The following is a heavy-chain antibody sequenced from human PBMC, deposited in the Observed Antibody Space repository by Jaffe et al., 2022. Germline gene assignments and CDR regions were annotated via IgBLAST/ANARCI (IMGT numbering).Heavy chain of an antibody. Sequence: QVQLVETGGGVVQPGRSLTLSCAAFGFTFRDYGMHWVRRAPGGGLEWVAVISYDAKNKYYVDSGKGRFTISRDNLRNTLSLQMNSLRPEDTATYFCARGRGPEHNGDFFPDFRGQGTVVTVSS. CDR3: ARGRGPEHNGDFFPDF. CDR1: GFTFRDYG. CDR2: ISYDAKNK. J-gene: IGHJ3*01. V-gene: IGHV3-30*03. D-gene: IGHD2-21*02.